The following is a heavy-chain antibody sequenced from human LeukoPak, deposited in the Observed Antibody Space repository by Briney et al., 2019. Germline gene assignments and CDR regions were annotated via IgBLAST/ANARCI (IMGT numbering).Heavy chain of an antibody. V-gene: IGHV3-30*01. CDR1: GFTFSSYA. D-gene: IGHD3-10*01. CDR3: ASGSAMVRGDNFDY. CDR2: ISYDGSNK. J-gene: IGHJ4*02. Sequence: PGRSLTLSCAASGFTFSSYAMHWVRQAPGKGLEWVAVISYDGSNKYYADSVKGRFTISRDNSKNTLYLQMTSLRAEDTAVYYCASGSAMVRGDNFDYWAREPWSPSPQ.